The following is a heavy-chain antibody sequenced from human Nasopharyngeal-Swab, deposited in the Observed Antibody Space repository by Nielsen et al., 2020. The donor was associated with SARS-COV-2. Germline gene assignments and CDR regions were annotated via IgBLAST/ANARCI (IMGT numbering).Heavy chain of an antibody. V-gene: IGHV3-23*01. CDR2: ISGSGDST. Sequence: GGSLRLSCAASGFSFSNYAMSWVRQAPGKGLGWVSGISGSGDSTYYADSVKGRFTISRDNSKNTLYLQMNSLRAEDTAVYYCARDCGGDCYYFDYWGQGTLVTVSS. J-gene: IGHJ4*02. D-gene: IGHD2-21*02. CDR3: ARDCGGDCYYFDY. CDR1: GFSFSNYA.